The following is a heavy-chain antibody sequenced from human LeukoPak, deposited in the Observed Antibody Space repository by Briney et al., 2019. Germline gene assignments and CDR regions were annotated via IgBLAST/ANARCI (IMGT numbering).Heavy chain of an antibody. CDR1: GGSISSYY. CDR3: AGVIADCSSTSCSSSAFDI. CDR2: IYTSGST. Sequence: SETLSLTCTVSGGSISSYYWSWIRQPAGKGLECIGRIYTSGSTNYNPSPKSRVTMSVDTSKNQFSLKLSSVTAADTAVYYCAGVIADCSSTSCSSSAFDIWGQGTMVTVSS. V-gene: IGHV4-4*07. D-gene: IGHD2-2*01. J-gene: IGHJ3*02.